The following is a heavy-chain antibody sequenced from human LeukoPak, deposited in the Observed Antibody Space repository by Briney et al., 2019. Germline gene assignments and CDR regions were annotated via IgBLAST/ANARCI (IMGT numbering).Heavy chain of an antibody. D-gene: IGHD1-1*01. CDR3: ARFQYKAAFDI. CDR1: GDSLSKYF. Sequence: NPSETLSLTCSVSGDSLSKYFWSWIRQSPGKGLEWIGYIHYSGSTNYNPSLKNRVTMSVDTSKNQFSLKLNSVTAAATAEYYCARFQYKAAFDIWGQGTMVTVSS. CDR2: IHYSGST. J-gene: IGHJ3*02. V-gene: IGHV4-59*01.